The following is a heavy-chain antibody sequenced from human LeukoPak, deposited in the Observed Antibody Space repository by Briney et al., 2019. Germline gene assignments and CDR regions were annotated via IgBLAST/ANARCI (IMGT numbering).Heavy chain of an antibody. Sequence: GGSLRLSCAASGFTFSNYWMSWVRQAPGKGLEWVANIKRDGSEKYYVDSVKGRFTISRDNAKNSLYLQMNSLRAEDTAGYYCARDRYSSGGLDVWGQGTTVTVSS. CDR2: IKRDGSEK. CDR3: ARDRYSSGGLDV. V-gene: IGHV3-7*04. CDR1: GFTFSNYW. J-gene: IGHJ6*02. D-gene: IGHD3-22*01.